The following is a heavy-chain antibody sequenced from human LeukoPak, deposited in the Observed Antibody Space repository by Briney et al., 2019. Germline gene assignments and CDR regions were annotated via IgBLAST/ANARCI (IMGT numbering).Heavy chain of an antibody. CDR1: AFSLGSNG. Sequence: GRCLRLAWAAAAFSLGSNGMGWVSQAPGEWMGWVAAIRYDGTNKYYADSVKGRFTISRDNSKNTLYLQMNSLRAEDRAVYYCARSRYYDSSGGGIWGQGTVVTVSS. D-gene: IGHD3-22*01. CDR3: ARSRYYDSSGGGI. J-gene: IGHJ4*02. V-gene: IGHV3-33*01. CDR2: IRYDGTNK.